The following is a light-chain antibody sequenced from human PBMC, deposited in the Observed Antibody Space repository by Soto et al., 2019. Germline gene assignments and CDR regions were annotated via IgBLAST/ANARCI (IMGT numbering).Light chain of an antibody. CDR2: GAS. CDR3: QQYKKWPRT. J-gene: IGKJ1*01. Sequence: EIVLTQSPGTLSLSPGERATRSFMASQSVSSSYLAWYQQKPGQAPRLLIYGASTRATGIPARFSGSGSGTEFTLTISSLQSEDFAVYYCQQYKKWPRTFGHGTKVDIK. V-gene: IGKV3-15*01. CDR1: QSVSSSY.